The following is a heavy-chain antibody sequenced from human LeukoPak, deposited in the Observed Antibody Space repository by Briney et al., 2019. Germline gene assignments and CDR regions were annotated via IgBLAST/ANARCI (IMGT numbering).Heavy chain of an antibody. CDR1: GFTFSSYW. J-gene: IGHJ3*02. CDR2: INSDGSST. CDR3: ARMRRQWLDDAFDI. V-gene: IGHV3-74*01. Sequence: GGSLGLSCAASGFTFSSYWMHWVRQAPGKGLVWVSRINSDGSSTSYADSVKGRFTISRDNAKNTLYLQMNSLRAEDTAVYYCARMRRQWLDDAFDIWGQGTMVTVSS. D-gene: IGHD6-19*01.